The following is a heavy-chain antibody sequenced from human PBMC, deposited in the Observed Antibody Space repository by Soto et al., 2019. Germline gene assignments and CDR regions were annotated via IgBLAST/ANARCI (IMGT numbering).Heavy chain of an antibody. V-gene: IGHV4-34*01. D-gene: IGHD5-18*01. CDR2: INHSGST. CDR1: GGSFSGYY. CDR3: ARGHSYGYSYGYLY. J-gene: IGHJ4*02. Sequence: PSETLSLTCAVYGGSFSGYYWSWIRQPPGKGLEWIGEINHSGSTNYNPSLKSRVTISVDTSKNQFSLKLSSVTAADTAVYYCARGHSYGYSYGYLYWGQGTLDTVSS.